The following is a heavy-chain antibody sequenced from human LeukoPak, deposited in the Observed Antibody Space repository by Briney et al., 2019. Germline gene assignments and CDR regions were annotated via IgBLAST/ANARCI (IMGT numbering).Heavy chain of an antibody. Sequence: GGSLRLSCAASTFSFGNYGMHWVRQVPGKGLEWLAFIQYDGSDKYYADSVKGRFTISRDNSKNTLYLQMNSLRVEDTAVYHCARDDVSYGMDLWGQGTTVTVSS. D-gene: IGHD5/OR15-5a*01. V-gene: IGHV3-30*02. CDR3: ARDDVSYGMDL. CDR2: IQYDGSDK. J-gene: IGHJ6*02. CDR1: TFSFGNYG.